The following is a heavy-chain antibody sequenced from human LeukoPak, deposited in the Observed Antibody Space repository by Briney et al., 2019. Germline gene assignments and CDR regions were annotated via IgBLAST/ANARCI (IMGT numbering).Heavy chain of an antibody. CDR1: GYTFTGYH. V-gene: IGHV1-2*02. CDR2: INPNSGGT. CDR3: ARALPPGAHGAFDI. Sequence: ASVKVSCKASGYTFTGYHMHWVRQAPGQGLEWMGWINPNSGGTNYAQKFQGRVTMTRDTSISTAYMELSRLRSDDTAVYYCARALPPGAHGAFDIWGQGTMVTVSS. J-gene: IGHJ3*02. D-gene: IGHD1-26*01.